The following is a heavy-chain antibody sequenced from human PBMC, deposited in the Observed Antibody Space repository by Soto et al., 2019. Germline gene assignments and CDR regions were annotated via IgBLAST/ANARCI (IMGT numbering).Heavy chain of an antibody. D-gene: IGHD4-17*01. V-gene: IGHV1-46*01. Sequence: ASVKVSCKASGYTFTSYYMHWVRQAPGQGLEWMGIINPSGGSTGYAQKFQGRVTMTRDTSTSTVYMELSSLRSEDTAVYYCARGFGDSVDYYYYGMDVWGQGTTVTVSS. CDR1: GYTFTSYY. CDR2: INPSGGST. J-gene: IGHJ6*02. CDR3: ARGFGDSVDYYYYGMDV.